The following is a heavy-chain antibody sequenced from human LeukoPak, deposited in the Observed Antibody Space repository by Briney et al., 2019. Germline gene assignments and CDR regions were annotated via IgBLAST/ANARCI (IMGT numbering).Heavy chain of an antibody. J-gene: IGHJ4*02. CDR2: IGNDGSNK. D-gene: IGHD3-10*01. CDR3: ANFYYGSGTDPSSVTY. CDR1: GFTLRSYG. Sequence: GGSLRLSCAASGFTLRSYGMHWVRQAPGKGPEWVAFIGNDGSNKYYADSVKGRFTISRDNSKNTLYLQMTSLRAEDTAVYYCANFYYGSGTDPSSVTYWGQGTLVTVSS. V-gene: IGHV3-30*02.